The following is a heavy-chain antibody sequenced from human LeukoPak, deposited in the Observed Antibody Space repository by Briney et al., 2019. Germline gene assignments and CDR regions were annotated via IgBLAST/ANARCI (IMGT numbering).Heavy chain of an antibody. CDR1: GYSFTSYW. D-gene: IGHD6-19*01. J-gene: IGHJ5*01. V-gene: IGHV5-51*01. CDR3: ARHSDITVADS. Sequence: GESLKISCKGSGYSFTSYWIAWVRQMPGKGLEWMGIIFPDDSDTRYSPSFQGLITISADKSINTAYLQWSSLKAPDTAIYYCARHSDITVADSWGQGTLVTVSS. CDR2: IFPDDSDT.